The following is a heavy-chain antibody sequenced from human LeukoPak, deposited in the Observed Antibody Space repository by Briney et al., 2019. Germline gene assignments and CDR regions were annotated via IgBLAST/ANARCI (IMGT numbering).Heavy chain of an antibody. CDR1: GFTFSNSA. Sequence: PGGSLRLSCAASGFTFSNSAMHWVRQAPGQGLEWLTFISYDGSDKYYADAAKGRFTISRDNSRNTLYLEMSSLGLQDTAVYYCGEERDRDGYFRYWGQGTLVTGSS. CDR2: ISYDGSDK. J-gene: IGHJ4*02. V-gene: IGHV3-30*19. CDR3: GEERDRDGYFRY. D-gene: IGHD2-8*01.